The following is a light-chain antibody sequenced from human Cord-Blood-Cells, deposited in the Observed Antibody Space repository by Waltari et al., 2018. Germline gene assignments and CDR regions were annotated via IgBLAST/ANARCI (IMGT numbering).Light chain of an antibody. Sequence: QSALTQPAPVSGSPGQSITISCTGTSSDVGRYNLVSWYQQHPGKAPKLMIYEGSKRPSGVSNRFSGSKSGNTASLTISGLQAEDEADYYCCSYAGSSTPVVFGGGTKLTVL. V-gene: IGLV2-23*01. CDR3: CSYAGSSTPVV. J-gene: IGLJ2*01. CDR2: EGS. CDR1: SSDVGRYNL.